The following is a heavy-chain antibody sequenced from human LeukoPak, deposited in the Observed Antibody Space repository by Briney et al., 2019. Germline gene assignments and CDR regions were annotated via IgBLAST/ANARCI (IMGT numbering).Heavy chain of an antibody. Sequence: GSLRLSCAASGFSFSSYSMNWVRQAPGKGLEWIGNIYYTGNTYYNSSLKSRVTISLDTSKNQFSLKVISMTAADTAADYCTKSDGYGLIRICGRGTMVTVSS. V-gene: IGHV4-39*07. CDR2: IYYTGNT. J-gene: IGHJ3*02. CDR3: TKSDGYGLIRI. D-gene: IGHD3-10*01. CDR1: GFSFSSYS.